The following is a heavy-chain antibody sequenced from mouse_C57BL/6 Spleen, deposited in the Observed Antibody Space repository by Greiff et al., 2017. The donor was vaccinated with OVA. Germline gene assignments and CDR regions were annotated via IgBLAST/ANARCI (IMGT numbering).Heavy chain of an antibody. J-gene: IGHJ4*01. V-gene: IGHV1-22*01. CDR3: AREGGDSSGYSYAMDY. CDR2: INPNNGGT. CDR1: GYTFTDYN. D-gene: IGHD3-2*02. Sequence: VQLQQSGPELVKPGASVKMSCKASGYTFTDYNMHWVKQSHGKSLEWIGYINPNNGGTSYNQKFKGKATLTVNKSSSTAYMELRSLTSEDSAVYYCAREGGDSSGYSYAMDYWGQGTSVTVSS.